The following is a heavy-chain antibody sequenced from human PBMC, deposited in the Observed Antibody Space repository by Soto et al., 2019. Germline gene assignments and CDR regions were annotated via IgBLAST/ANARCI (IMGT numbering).Heavy chain of an antibody. Sequence: KASETLSLTCAVSGYSISSGYYWGWIRQPPGKGLEWIGSIYHSGSTYYNPSLKSRVTISVDTSKNQFSLKLSSVTAADTAVYYCARVIVGATRDHGMDVWGQGTTVTVSS. CDR1: GYSISSGYY. CDR3: ARVIVGATRDHGMDV. J-gene: IGHJ6*02. D-gene: IGHD1-26*01. V-gene: IGHV4-38-2*01. CDR2: IYHSGST.